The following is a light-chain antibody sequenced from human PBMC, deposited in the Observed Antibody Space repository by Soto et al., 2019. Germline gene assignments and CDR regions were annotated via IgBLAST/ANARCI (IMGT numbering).Light chain of an antibody. J-gene: IGLJ2*01. V-gene: IGLV3-21*02. Sequence: SYELTQPPSVSVAPGQTARITCGGNQIGSTSVQWYQQRPGQAPVLVLSDDSDRPSGVPERFSGSNSGNTATLTISRVGAGDEADYYCQVWDSSSDPYVVFGGGTKLTVL. CDR1: QIGSTS. CDR2: DDS. CDR3: QVWDSSSDPYVV.